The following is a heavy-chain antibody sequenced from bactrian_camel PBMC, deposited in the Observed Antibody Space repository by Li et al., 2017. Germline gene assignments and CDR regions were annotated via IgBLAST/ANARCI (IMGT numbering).Heavy chain of an antibody. Sequence: VQLVESGGGLVQPGGSLRLPCAASGFTSSSYAMFWVRQAPGKGLEWVAGINSGGGATLYSPSVEGRFTISRDNVKNTLYLQLDSLNTEDTAMYYCAKDPKMYGGSWLSPDIDHWGQGTQVTVS. CDR2: INSGGGAT. V-gene: IGHV3S42*01. J-gene: IGHJ4*01. D-gene: IGHD6*01. CDR1: GFTSSSYA. CDR3: AKDPKMYGGSWLSPDIDH.